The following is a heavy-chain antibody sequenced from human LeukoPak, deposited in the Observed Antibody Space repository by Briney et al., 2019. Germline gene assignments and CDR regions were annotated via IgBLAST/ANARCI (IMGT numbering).Heavy chain of an antibody. CDR1: GYSFITYW. J-gene: IGHJ4*02. CDR3: ARRTGYSSSWLFDY. D-gene: IGHD6-13*01. Sequence: GESLKISCETSGYSFITYWIGWVRQMPGKGLEWMGIIYPGDSDTRYSPSFQGQVTISADKSISTAYLQWSSLKASDTAMYYCARRTGYSSSWLFDYWGQGTLVTVSS. V-gene: IGHV5-51*01. CDR2: IYPGDSDT.